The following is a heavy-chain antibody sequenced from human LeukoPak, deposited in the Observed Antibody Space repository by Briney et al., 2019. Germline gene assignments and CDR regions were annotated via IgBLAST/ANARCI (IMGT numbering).Heavy chain of an antibody. D-gene: IGHD2-21*01. Sequence: GGSLRLSCAASGFTFSDYYMSWIRQAPGKGLEWVSYISSSGSTIYYADSVKGRFTISRDNAKNSLYLQMNSLRAEDTAVYYCAKGLLRYYYYGMDVWGQGTTVTVSS. CDR2: ISSSGSTI. CDR3: AKGLLRYYYYGMDV. V-gene: IGHV3-11*04. CDR1: GFTFSDYY. J-gene: IGHJ6*02.